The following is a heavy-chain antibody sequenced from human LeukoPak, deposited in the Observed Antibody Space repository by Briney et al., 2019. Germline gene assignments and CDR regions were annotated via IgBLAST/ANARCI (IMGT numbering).Heavy chain of an antibody. CDR2: ISAYNGNT. J-gene: IGHJ4*02. CDR1: GYTFTRYS. Sequence: ASVKVSCKTSGYTFTRYSISWVRQAPGQGLEWMGWISAYNGNTNYAQKVQGRVTMTTDTSTSTAYMELRSLRSDDTAVFYCARDSSEDFYDSSGYYSFDFWGQGTLVTVSS. CDR3: ARDSSEDFYDSSGYYSFDF. D-gene: IGHD3-22*01. V-gene: IGHV1-18*01.